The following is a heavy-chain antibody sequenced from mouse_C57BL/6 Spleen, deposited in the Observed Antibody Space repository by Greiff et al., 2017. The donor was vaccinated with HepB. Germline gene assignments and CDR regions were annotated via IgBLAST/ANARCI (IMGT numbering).Heavy chain of an antibody. CDR2: INPNNGGT. V-gene: IGHV1-26*01. CDR1: GYTFTDYY. D-gene: IGHD4-1*01. J-gene: IGHJ3*01. Sequence: LVEPGASVKISCKASGYTFTDYYMNWVKQSHGKSLEWIGDINPNNGGTSYNQKFKGKATLTVDKSSSTAYMELRSLTSEDSAVYYCLLTGGFAYWGQGTLVTVSA. CDR3: LLTGGFAY.